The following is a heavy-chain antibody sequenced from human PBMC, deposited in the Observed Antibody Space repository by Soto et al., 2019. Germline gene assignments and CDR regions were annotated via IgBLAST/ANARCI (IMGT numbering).Heavy chain of an antibody. CDR2: ISYDGSNK. J-gene: IGHJ6*02. V-gene: IGHV3-30-3*01. CDR3: ARDSLTMDPYYYYGMDV. CDR1: GFTFSSYA. Sequence: PGGSLRLSCAASGFTFSSYAMHWVRQAPGKGLEWVAVISYDGSNKYYADSVKGRFTISRDNSKNTLYLQMNSLRAEDTAVYYCARDSLTMDPYYYYGMDVWGQGTTVTVSS. D-gene: IGHD3-10*01.